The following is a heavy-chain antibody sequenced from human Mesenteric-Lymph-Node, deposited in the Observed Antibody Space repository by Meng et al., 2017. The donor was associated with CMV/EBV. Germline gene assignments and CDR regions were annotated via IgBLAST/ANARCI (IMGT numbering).Heavy chain of an antibody. J-gene: IGHJ3*02. D-gene: IGHD1-26*01. V-gene: IGHV3-23*01. Sequence: GESLKISCAASGFTFSNYAMSWVRQAPGKGLEWVSAVIHDGVDTYYADSVKGRFTISRDNSKNTLYLQMNSLRAEDTAVYYCATLESFSGSSSDAFDIWGQGTMVTVSS. CDR2: VIHDGVDT. CDR1: GFTFSNYA. CDR3: ATLESFSGSSSDAFDI.